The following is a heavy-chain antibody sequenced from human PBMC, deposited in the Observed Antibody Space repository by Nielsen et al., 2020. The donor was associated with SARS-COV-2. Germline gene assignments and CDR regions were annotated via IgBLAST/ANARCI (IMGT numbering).Heavy chain of an antibody. Sequence: WIRQPPGKGLEWIGYIYYSGSTYYNPSLKSRVTISVDTSKNQFSLKLSSVTAADTAAYYCARGYCSSTSCQYGGELSFDYWGQGTLVTVSS. V-gene: IGHV4-30-4*01. CDR2: IYYSGST. J-gene: IGHJ4*02. CDR3: ARGYCSSTSCQYGGELSFDY. D-gene: IGHD2-2*01.